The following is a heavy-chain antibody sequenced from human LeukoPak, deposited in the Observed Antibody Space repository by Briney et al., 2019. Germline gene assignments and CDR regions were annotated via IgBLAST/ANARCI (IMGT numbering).Heavy chain of an antibody. V-gene: IGHV4-61*02. CDR1: GGPISSGSYY. CDR2: IYTSGST. CDR3: ARDGIAVAGGFDP. Sequence: SETLSVTCTVSGGPISSGSYYWSWIRQPAGKGLEWIGRIYTSGSTNYNPSLKSRVTISVDTSKNQFSLKLSSVTTADTAVYYCARDGIAVAGGFDPWGQGTLVTVSS. J-gene: IGHJ5*02. D-gene: IGHD6-19*01.